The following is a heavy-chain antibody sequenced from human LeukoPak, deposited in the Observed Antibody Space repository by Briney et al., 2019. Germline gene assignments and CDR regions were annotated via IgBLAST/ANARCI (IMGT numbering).Heavy chain of an antibody. D-gene: IGHD1-26*01. Sequence: SETLSLTCTVSGDSIGSNYWSWIRQPAGKGLEWIGRIYPSGSNYNPSLKSQVTISVDKSKNQFSLKLISVTAADTAMYYCAKSSGSYRPWGQGTLVTVSS. J-gene: IGHJ5*02. CDR1: GDSIGSNY. CDR2: IYPSGS. CDR3: AKSSGSYRP. V-gene: IGHV4-4*07.